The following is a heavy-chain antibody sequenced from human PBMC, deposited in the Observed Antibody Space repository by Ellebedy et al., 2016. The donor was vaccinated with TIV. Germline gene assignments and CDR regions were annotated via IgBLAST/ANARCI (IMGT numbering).Heavy chain of an antibody. J-gene: IGHJ2*01. Sequence: GESLKISCAASGFTFSSYWMSWVRQAPGKGLEWVSAISGSGGSTYYADSVKGRFTISRDNSKNTLYLQMNSLRAEDTAVYYCAKVLSYDSSGYYGYFDLWGRGTLVTVSS. CDR2: ISGSGGST. CDR3: AKVLSYDSSGYYGYFDL. D-gene: IGHD3-22*01. CDR1: GFTFSSYW. V-gene: IGHV3-23*01.